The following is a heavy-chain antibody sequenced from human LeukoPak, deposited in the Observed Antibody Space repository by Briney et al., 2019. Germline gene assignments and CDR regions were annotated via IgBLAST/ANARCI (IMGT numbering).Heavy chain of an antibody. CDR1: GFTFSTYG. Sequence: GGSLRLSCAASGFTFSTYGMHWVRQARGKGLEWVAFIRYDGSNKYYPDSVKGRFTISRDNSKNTLYLQMNSLRAEDTAVYYCAKMYYYDSSGYYSNPNVLFSFDYWGQGTLVTVSS. CDR3: AKMYYYDSSGYYSNPNVLFSFDY. D-gene: IGHD3-22*01. V-gene: IGHV3-30*02. J-gene: IGHJ4*02. CDR2: IRYDGSNK.